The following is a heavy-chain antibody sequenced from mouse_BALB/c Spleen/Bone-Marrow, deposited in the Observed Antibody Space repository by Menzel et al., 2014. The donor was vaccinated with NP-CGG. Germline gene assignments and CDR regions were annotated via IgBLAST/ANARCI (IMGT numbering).Heavy chain of an antibody. CDR3: ANTSGTKSDYFAY. J-gene: IGHJ2*01. Sequence: VQRVESGAELVRPGVSVKISCKDSGYTFTENAMHWVKQSHAKSLEWIGVISTCSGDTNYNQKFKGKATMTVDKSSSTSYMKLAMLTSEDSAYYYAANTSGTKSDYFAYWGQGTTLTVSS. CDR2: ISTCSGDT. V-gene: IGHV1S137*01. D-gene: IGHD4-1*01. CDR1: GYTFTENA.